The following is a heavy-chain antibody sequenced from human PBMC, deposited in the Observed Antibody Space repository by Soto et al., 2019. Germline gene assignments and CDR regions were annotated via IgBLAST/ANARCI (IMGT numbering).Heavy chain of an antibody. J-gene: IGHJ4*02. CDR2: ISAYNGNT. CDR3: ARVPARDIVVVPAAILVESY. Sequence: QVQLVQSGAEVKKPGASVKVSCKASGYTFTSYGISWVRQAPGQGLEWMGWISAYNGNTNYAQKLQGRVTMTTDTSTSTAYMELRSLRSDDTAVYYCARVPARDIVVVPAAILVESYWGQGTLVTVSS. V-gene: IGHV1-18*04. D-gene: IGHD2-2*02. CDR1: GYTFTSYG.